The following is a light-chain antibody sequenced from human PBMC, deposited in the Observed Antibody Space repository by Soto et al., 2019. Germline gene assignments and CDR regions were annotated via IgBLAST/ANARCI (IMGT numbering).Light chain of an antibody. CDR3: QNYNSYSEE. CDR2: KAS. J-gene: IGKJ1*01. CDR1: QTISSW. V-gene: IGKV1-5*03. Sequence: DIQMTHSPSTLSGSVGDRVAITCRASQTISSWLAWYQQKPGKAPKLLIYKASTLRSGVPSRFSGSGSGTEFTLTISSLQPDDFATYYCQNYNSYSEEFGQGTKVDIK.